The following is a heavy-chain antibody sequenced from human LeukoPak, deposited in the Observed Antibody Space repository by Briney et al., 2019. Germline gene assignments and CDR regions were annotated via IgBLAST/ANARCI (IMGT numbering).Heavy chain of an antibody. CDR1: GGSISSYY. CDR3: ARHGDPLPYFDY. Sequence: SETLSLTCTVSGGSISSYYWSWIWQPPGEGLEWIGYIYYSGSTNYNPSLKSRVTISVDTSKNQFSLKLSSVTAADTAVYYCARHGDPLPYFDYWGQGTLVTVSS. CDR2: IYYSGST. V-gene: IGHV4-59*08. D-gene: IGHD3-10*01. J-gene: IGHJ4*02.